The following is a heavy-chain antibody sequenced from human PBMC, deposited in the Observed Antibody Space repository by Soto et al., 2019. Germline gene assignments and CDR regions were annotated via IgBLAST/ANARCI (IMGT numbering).Heavy chain of an antibody. CDR1: GGSFSGYY. D-gene: IGHD2-21*02. Sequence: SETLSLTCAVYGGSFSGYYWSWIRQPPGKGLEWIGEINHSGSTNYNPSLKGRVTISVDTSKNQFSLKLSSVTAADTAVYYCARSDLFDYWGQGTLVTVSS. V-gene: IGHV4-34*01. CDR2: INHSGST. CDR3: ARSDLFDY. J-gene: IGHJ4*02.